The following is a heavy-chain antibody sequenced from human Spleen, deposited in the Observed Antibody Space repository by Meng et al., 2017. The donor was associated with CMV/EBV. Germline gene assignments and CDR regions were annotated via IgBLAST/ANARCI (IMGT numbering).Heavy chain of an antibody. V-gene: IGHV2-5*01. Sequence: SGPTLVKPTQTLTLTCNFSGFSIKTTGVGVGWIRQPPGKALEWLALIYWNNDVRYNPSLNSRLTITMDTSQSQIVLRMTKMDPVDTATYYCAHLPSWGSHYFDYWGQGTLVTVS. J-gene: IGHJ4*02. CDR2: IYWNNDV. D-gene: IGHD7-27*01. CDR3: AHLPSWGSHYFDY. CDR1: GFSIKTTGVG.